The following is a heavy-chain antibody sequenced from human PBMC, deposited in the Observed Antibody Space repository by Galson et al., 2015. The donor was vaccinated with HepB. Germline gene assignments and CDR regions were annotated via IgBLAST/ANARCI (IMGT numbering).Heavy chain of an antibody. J-gene: IGHJ5*02. CDR2: IIPIFGTA. CDR3: ARVRGGYGDYVKGWFDP. D-gene: IGHD4-17*01. V-gene: IGHV1-69*13. Sequence: SVKVSCKASGGTFSSYAISWVRQAPGQGLEWMGGIIPIFGTANYAQKFQGRVTITADESTSTAYMELSSLRSEDTAVYYCARVRGGYGDYVKGWFDPWGQGTLSPSPQ. CDR1: GGTFSSYA.